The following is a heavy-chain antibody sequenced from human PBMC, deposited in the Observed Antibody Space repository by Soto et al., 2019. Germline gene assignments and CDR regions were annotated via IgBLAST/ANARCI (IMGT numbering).Heavy chain of an antibody. CDR3: ARRDRSGFSYWLDT. CDR1: GGSISDGYY. J-gene: IGHJ5*02. D-gene: IGHD3-22*01. Sequence: SETLSLTCTVSGGSISDGYYWTWIRQHPGKGLEWIGSISASGSTSYNPSLRSRLTVSVDKSKNQFSLNLRSVTAADTAVYYCARRDRSGFSYWLDTWGQGTLVTVSS. V-gene: IGHV4-31*03. CDR2: ISASGST.